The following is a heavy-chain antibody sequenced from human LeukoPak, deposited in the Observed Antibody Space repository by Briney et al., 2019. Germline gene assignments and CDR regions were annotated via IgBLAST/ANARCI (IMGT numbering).Heavy chain of an antibody. Sequence: GASVKVSCKASGGTFSSYAISWVRQAPGQGLEWMGGIIPIFGTANYAQKFQGRVTITADESTSTAYMELSSLRSEDTAVYYCARALYYYDSSGYYLPEYFQHWGQGTLVTVSS. J-gene: IGHJ1*01. CDR2: IIPIFGTA. CDR1: GGTFSSYA. V-gene: IGHV1-69*13. D-gene: IGHD3-22*01. CDR3: ARALYYYDSSGYYLPEYFQH.